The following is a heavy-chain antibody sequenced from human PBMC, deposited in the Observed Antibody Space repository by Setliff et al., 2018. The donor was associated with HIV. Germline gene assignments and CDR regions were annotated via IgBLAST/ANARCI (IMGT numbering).Heavy chain of an antibody. CDR3: ARGPPSGTNGAFDI. D-gene: IGHD1-26*01. J-gene: IGHJ3*02. V-gene: IGHV3-72*01. Sequence: GGSLRLSCAASGFTFSDHNMDWVRQAPGKGLEWVGRIRNKAYSYSTEYDASVKGRFTVSRDDSRNSLFVQMNSLNTEDTAVYYCARGPPSGTNGAFDIWGQGTMVTVSS. CDR2: IRNKAYSYST. CDR1: GFTFSDHN.